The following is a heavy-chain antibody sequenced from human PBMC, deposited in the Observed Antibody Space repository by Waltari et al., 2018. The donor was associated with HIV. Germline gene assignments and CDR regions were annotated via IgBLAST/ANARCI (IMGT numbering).Heavy chain of an antibody. CDR2: KKQEGNDK. CDR3: ARAYSGTYRIGDY. J-gene: IGHJ4*02. Sequence: EVQLVETGGALVQPGGSLRVSCVAFGFTFRKFWMTWVRRAPGKGLEWVTKKKQEGNDKNYLDCVKGRFTVSRENAKNSLYLQMNNLRVEDSATYYCARAYSGTYRIGDYWGQGTLVNVSS. CDR1: GFTFRKFW. V-gene: IGHV3-7*01. D-gene: IGHD1-26*01.